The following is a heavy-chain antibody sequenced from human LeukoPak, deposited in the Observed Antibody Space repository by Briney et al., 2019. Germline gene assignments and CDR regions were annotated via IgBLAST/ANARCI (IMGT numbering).Heavy chain of an antibody. CDR1: GGSISSYY. D-gene: IGHD3-10*01. CDR2: IYTSGST. J-gene: IGHJ6*03. Sequence: SETLSLTCTVSGGSISSYYWSWIRQPAGKGLEWIGRIYTSGSTNYSPSLKSRVTMSVDTSKNQFSLKLSSVTAADTAVYYCARDSRETRGVIYYYYYYMDVWGKGTTVTISS. CDR3: ARDSRETRGVIYYYYYYMDV. V-gene: IGHV4-4*07.